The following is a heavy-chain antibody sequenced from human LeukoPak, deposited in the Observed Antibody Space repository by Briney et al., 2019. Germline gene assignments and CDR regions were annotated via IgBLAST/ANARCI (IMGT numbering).Heavy chain of an antibody. D-gene: IGHD3-22*01. V-gene: IGHV1-46*01. CDR2: INPSGGST. CDR3: ARDGEQYYDSSGFIDY. Sequence: ASVKVSCKASGYTFTGYYMHWVRQAPGQGLEWMGWINPSGGSTSYAQKFQGRVTMTRDTSTSTVYMELSSLRSEDTAVYYCARDGEQYYDSSGFIDYWGQGTLVTVSS. CDR1: GYTFTGYY. J-gene: IGHJ4*02.